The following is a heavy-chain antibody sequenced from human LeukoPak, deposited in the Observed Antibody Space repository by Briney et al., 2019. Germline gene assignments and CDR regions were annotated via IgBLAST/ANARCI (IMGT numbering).Heavy chain of an antibody. V-gene: IGHV4-4*07. Sequence: SETLSLTCNVSGGSISGYYWSWIRQPAGKGLEWIGRIYTSGSTNYNPSLKSRVTMSVDTSKNQFSLKVSSVTAADTAVYYCVGDYGGNLCHYWGQGTLVTVSS. D-gene: IGHD4-23*01. CDR3: VGDYGGNLCHY. CDR2: IYTSGST. CDR1: GGSISGYY. J-gene: IGHJ4*02.